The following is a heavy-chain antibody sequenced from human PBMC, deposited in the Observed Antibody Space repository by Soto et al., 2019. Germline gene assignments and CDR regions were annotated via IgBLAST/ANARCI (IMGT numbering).Heavy chain of an antibody. CDR3: ARGSSVLRYFDWLSP. J-gene: IGHJ5*02. CDR1: GYTFASYD. V-gene: IGHV1-8*01. D-gene: IGHD3-9*01. Sequence: VSVKVSCKASGYTFASYDINWVRQATGQGLEWMGWMNPNSGNTGYAQKFQGRVTMTRNTSISTAYMELSSLRSEDTAVYYCARGSSVLRYFDWLSPWGQGTLVTVSS. CDR2: MNPNSGNT.